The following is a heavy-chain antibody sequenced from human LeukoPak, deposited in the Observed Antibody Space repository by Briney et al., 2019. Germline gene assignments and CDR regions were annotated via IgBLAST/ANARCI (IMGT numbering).Heavy chain of an antibody. J-gene: IGHJ4*02. CDR3: ARENLRLHSSSFFFDY. Sequence: GGSLRLSCAASGFTFSSYAMHWVRQAPGKGLEWVAVISYDGSNKYYADSVKGRFTISRDNSKNTLYLQMNSLRAEDTAVYYCARENLRLHSSSFFFDYWGQGTLVTVSS. CDR1: GFTFSSYA. CDR2: ISYDGSNK. V-gene: IGHV3-30-3*01. D-gene: IGHD6-13*01.